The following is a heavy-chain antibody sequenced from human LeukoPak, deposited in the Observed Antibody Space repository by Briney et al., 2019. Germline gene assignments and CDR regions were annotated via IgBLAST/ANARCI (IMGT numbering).Heavy chain of an antibody. CDR3: AKGPRTVRFGDRHKGIFDY. Sequence: GGTLRLSCGASGFTFSSYGMSWVRQAPGKGLEWVSGISGSGGGTYYADSVKGRVTISRDNGKNRVYVQMNSLRVEDTAVYYCAKGPRTVRFGDRHKGIFDYWGQGTLVTVSP. CDR2: ISGSGGGT. CDR1: GFTFSSYG. J-gene: IGHJ4*02. V-gene: IGHV3-23*01. D-gene: IGHD3-10*01.